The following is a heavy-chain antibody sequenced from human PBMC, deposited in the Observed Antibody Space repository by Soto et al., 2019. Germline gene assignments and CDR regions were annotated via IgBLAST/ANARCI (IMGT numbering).Heavy chain of an antibody. CDR2: IYYSGST. J-gene: IGHJ6*02. CDR1: GGSISSYY. Sequence: ASETLSLTCTVSGGSISSYYWSWIRQPPGKGLEWIGYIYYSGSTNYNPSLKSRVTISVDTSKNQFSLKLSSVTAADTAVYYCARDKNYYGKDVWGQGTTVTVSS. CDR3: ARDKNYYGKDV. V-gene: IGHV4-59*01.